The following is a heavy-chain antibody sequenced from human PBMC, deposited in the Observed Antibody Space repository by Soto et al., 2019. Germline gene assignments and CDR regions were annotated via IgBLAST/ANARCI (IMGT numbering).Heavy chain of an antibody. CDR2: IYYSAST. CDR3: ARVSRHYYYGMDV. Sequence: SSETLSLTCTVSGGSISSGGYYWSWIRQHPGKGLEWIGYIYYSASTYYNPSLKSRVTISVDTSKNQFSLKLSSVTAADTAVYYCARVSRHYYYGMDVWGQGTTVTVSS. V-gene: IGHV4-31*03. CDR1: GGSISSGGYY. J-gene: IGHJ6*02.